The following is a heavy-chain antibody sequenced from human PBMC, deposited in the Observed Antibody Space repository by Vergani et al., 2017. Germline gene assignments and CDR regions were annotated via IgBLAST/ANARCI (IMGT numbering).Heavy chain of an antibody. Sequence: EVQLVESGGGLIQPGGSLRLSCAASGFTVSSNYMSWVRQAPGQGLEWVAVIYSGGSTYYADSVKGRLTISRDNSKNTRYLQMNSLRAEDTSVYYCAKLLPYDFWSGYLSYYYYMDVWGKGTTVTVSS. CDR2: IYSGGST. CDR3: AKLLPYDFWSGYLSYYYYMDV. D-gene: IGHD3-3*01. V-gene: IGHV3-53*01. CDR1: GFTVSSNY. J-gene: IGHJ6*03.